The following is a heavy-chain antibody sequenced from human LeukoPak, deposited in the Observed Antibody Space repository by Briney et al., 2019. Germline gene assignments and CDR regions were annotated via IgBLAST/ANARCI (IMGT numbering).Heavy chain of an antibody. J-gene: IGHJ4*02. CDR1: GYSLTSYW. Sequence: GESLKISCKGSGYSLTSYWLAWVRQMPGKGLEWMGIIYTGDSDTRYSPSFQGQVTISADKTIGTAYLQWSSLRASDTAVYYCARLGLVRGVLDYWGQGTLVTVSS. CDR2: IYTGDSDT. CDR3: ARLGLVRGVLDY. D-gene: IGHD3-10*01. V-gene: IGHV5-51*01.